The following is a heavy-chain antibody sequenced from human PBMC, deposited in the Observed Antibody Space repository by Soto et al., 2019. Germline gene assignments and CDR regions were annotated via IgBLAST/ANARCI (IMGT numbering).Heavy chain of an antibody. D-gene: IGHD3-22*01. CDR3: ARDFSMAVVAPGY. CDR1: GYSFTSYA. J-gene: IGHJ4*02. CDR2: INAGNSDT. Sequence: GASVKVSCKASGYSFTSYAMHWVRQAPGQRLEWMGWINAGNSDTKYSQKFQGRVTITSDTSASTAYMELSSLRSEDKAVYYCARDFSMAVVAPGYWGQGTLVTVSS. V-gene: IGHV1-3*01.